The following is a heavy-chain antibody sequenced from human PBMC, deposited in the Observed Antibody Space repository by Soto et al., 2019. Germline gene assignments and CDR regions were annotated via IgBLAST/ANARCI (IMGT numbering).Heavy chain of an antibody. CDR3: ARGFYYDSGYWAAFDI. V-gene: IGHV1-2*02. CDR1: GCTFTGYY. Sequence: KVSCEASGCTFTGYYMNWVRQAPGKGLEWMGWINHNSGDTNYAQKFQGRVIMTRDTSIGTAYMELSGLRSDDTAVYYCARGFYYDSGYWAAFDIWGQGTMVTVSS. J-gene: IGHJ3*02. D-gene: IGHD3-22*01. CDR2: INHNSGDT.